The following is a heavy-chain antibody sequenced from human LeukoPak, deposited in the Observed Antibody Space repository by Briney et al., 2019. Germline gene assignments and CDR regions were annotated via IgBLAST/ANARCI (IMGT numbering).Heavy chain of an antibody. CDR3: ARDGDSSGWTRSDY. V-gene: IGHV4-59*12. D-gene: IGHD6-19*01. Sequence: SETLSLTCTVSGGSMNDYYWTWIRQPPGRGLEWIGYMYYSGSTKYNPSLKSRLTISLDRSRNQFSLKLSSVTAADTAVYYCARDGDSSGWTRSDYWGQGTLVTVSS. J-gene: IGHJ4*02. CDR1: GGSMNDYY. CDR2: MYYSGST.